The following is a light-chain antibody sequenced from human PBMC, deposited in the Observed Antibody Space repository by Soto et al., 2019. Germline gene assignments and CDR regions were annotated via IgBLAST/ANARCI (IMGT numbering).Light chain of an antibody. J-gene: IGLJ3*02. CDR2: EVT. V-gene: IGLV2-8*01. CDR3: NSCACGDDVV. Sequence: QSVLTQPPSASGSPGQSVTISCTGTSRDIGTYNYVSWYQQHPGKAPKLIIYEVTKRPSGVPERFSGSNSGNTASLTVSGLQADDEADYHCNSCACGDDVVFGGGTKLTVL. CDR1: SRDIGTYNY.